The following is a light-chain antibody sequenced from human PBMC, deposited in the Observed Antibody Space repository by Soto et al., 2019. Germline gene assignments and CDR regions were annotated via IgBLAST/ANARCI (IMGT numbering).Light chain of an antibody. CDR3: QQYNIWPLWT. J-gene: IGKJ1*01. Sequence: ILMTQSPATLSVSPGDRATLSFRASESVTSILACYQQKPVQPPRLLIYAASTRATDVPARFSGGGSETEFTLTISSLQSEDFAVYFCQQYNIWPLWTFGQGTKVDIK. CDR2: AAS. V-gene: IGKV3-15*01. CDR1: ESVTSI.